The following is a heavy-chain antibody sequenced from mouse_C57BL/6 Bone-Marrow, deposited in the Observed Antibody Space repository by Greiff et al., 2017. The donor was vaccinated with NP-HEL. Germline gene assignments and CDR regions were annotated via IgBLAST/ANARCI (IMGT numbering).Heavy chain of an antibody. J-gene: IGHJ2*01. CDR2: IGPANGNT. V-gene: IGHV14-3*01. CDR3: ARRHFDY. Sequence: VQLQQSVAELVRPGASVKLSCTASGFTIKNTYMHWVKQRPEQGLEWIGRIGPANGNTKYAPKFQGKATITADTTSNTAYLQLSSLTSEDTAIYYCARRHFDYWGQGTTLTVSS. CDR1: GFTIKNTY.